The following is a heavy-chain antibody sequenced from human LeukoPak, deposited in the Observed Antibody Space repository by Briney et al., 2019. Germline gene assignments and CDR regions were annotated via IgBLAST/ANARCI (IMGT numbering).Heavy chain of an antibody. CDR1: GGTFISYA. CDR3: ARGRSPYYYYYLDV. J-gene: IGHJ6*03. V-gene: IGHV1-69*01. D-gene: IGHD6-19*01. CDR2: IIPIFGRA. Sequence: SVEVCCKASGGTFISYAISGVGQAPGQGGEWMGGIIPIFGRANYAQKVQGRVTITADESTRTDYMEVSRLRAEDPAVYYCARGRSPYYYYYLDVWGKGTTVTVSS.